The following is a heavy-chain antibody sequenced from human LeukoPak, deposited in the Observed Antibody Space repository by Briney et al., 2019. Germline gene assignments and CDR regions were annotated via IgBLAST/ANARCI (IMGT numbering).Heavy chain of an antibody. J-gene: IGHJ5*02. CDR2: FCYSGTL. CDR3: ARKPWNNWFDP. CDR1: GDSISDSNYY. D-gene: IGHD3-3*01. Sequence: PSETLSLTCTVSGDSISDSNYYWGWIRQPPGKGLQWIGSFCYSGTLLYNPSLGGRVIISLDTSKNQFSLRLSSVTAADTAIYYCARKPWNNWFDPWGQGTRVIVSS. V-gene: IGHV4-39*07.